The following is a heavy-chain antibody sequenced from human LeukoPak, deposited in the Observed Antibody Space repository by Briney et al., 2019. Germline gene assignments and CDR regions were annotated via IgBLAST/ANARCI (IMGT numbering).Heavy chain of an antibody. D-gene: IGHD3-22*01. CDR1: GFTFNSYA. CDR3: ARATFHYDTTGYSWFDP. J-gene: IGHJ5*02. V-gene: IGHV3-7*01. Sequence: GSLRLSCAASGFTFNSYAMSWVRQAPGKGLEWVANIKQDGSAKYYLDSVKGRFTISRGNAKNSLFLQMNSLRAEDTAVYYCARATFHYDTTGYSWFDPWGQGTLVTASS. CDR2: IKQDGSAK.